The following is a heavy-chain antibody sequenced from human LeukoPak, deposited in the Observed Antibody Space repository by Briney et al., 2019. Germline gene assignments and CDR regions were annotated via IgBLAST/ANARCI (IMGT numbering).Heavy chain of an antibody. Sequence: PGGSLRLSCAASGFTFSSYGTHWIRQPPGKGLEWIGSFYYSGSTYYNPSLKSRVTISADTSKNQFSLKLSSVTAADTAVYYCARLWRAAIDYGGQGILVTVSS. V-gene: IGHV4-39*01. CDR3: ARLWRAAIDY. J-gene: IGHJ4*02. CDR1: GFTFSSYG. CDR2: FYYSGST. D-gene: IGHD1-1*01.